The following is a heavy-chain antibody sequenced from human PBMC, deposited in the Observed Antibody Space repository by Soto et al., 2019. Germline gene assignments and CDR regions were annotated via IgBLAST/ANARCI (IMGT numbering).Heavy chain of an antibody. V-gene: IGHV4-59*11. CDR2: VYYSGST. CDR1: GDSFNMHY. Sequence: SETLSLTCTVTGDSFNMHYMSLMRQPPGKGLECMGYVYYSGSTNYNPSLKSRVTISVDTSKNQISLRLKSVTAADTAVYYCARAETSGIHYFDYWGQGSLVTVSS. CDR3: ARAETSGIHYFDY. J-gene: IGHJ4*02. D-gene: IGHD2-2*02.